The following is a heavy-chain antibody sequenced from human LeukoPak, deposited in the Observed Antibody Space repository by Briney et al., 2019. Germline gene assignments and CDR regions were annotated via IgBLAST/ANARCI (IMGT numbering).Heavy chain of an antibody. CDR2: ISAYNGNT. CDR1: GYTFTSYG. Sequence: ASVKVSCKAPGYTFTSYGISWLRQAPGQGLEWMGWISAYNGNTNYAQKLQGRVSMTTDTSTHTAYMELRSLRSDDTAVYYCARDRLGYSSEFDYWGQGTLVTVSS. D-gene: IGHD6-25*01. V-gene: IGHV1-18*01. CDR3: ARDRLGYSSEFDY. J-gene: IGHJ4*02.